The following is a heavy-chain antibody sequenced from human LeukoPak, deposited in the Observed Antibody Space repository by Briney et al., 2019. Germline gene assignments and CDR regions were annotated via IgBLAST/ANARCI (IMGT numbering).Heavy chain of an antibody. CDR1: GGSISSGSYY. CDR2: IYTSGST. J-gene: IGHJ4*02. Sequence: PSQTLSLTCTVSGGSISSGSYYWSWIGQPAGKGLEWIGRIYTSGSTNYNPSLKSRVTISVDTSKNQFSLKLSSVTAADTAVYYCASHDSSSYMPWIDYWGQGTLVTVSS. D-gene: IGHD3-22*01. CDR3: ASHDSSSYMPWIDY. V-gene: IGHV4-61*02.